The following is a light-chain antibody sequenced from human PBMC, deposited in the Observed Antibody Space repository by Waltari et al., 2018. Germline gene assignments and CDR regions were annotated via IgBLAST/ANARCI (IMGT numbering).Light chain of an antibody. CDR3: NSYSSSSSLVL. V-gene: IGLV2-14*03. J-gene: IGLJ2*01. CDR2: DVS. Sequence: QSALTQPASVSGSPGQSITISCTGTSSDVGTYNYVSWYQQHPGKAPKLMIYDVSKRPSGVSDRCSGSKSGNTASLTISGLQAEDEADYYCNSYSSSSSLVLFGGGTKLTVV. CDR1: SSDVGTYNY.